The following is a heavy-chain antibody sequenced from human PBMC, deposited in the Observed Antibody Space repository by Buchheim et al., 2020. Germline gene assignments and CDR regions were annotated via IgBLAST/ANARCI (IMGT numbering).Heavy chain of an antibody. V-gene: IGHV1-3*01. CDR1: GYTFTSYA. CDR3: VSAPDPAGYYDFWSGPDV. J-gene: IGHJ6*03. Sequence: QVQLVQSGAEVKKPGASVKVSCKASGYTFTSYAMHWVRQAPGQRLEWMGWINAGNGNTKYSQKFQGRVTITRDTSASTAYMELSSLRSEDTAVYYCVSAPDPAGYYDFWSGPDVWGKGTT. CDR2: INAGNGNT. D-gene: IGHD3-3*01.